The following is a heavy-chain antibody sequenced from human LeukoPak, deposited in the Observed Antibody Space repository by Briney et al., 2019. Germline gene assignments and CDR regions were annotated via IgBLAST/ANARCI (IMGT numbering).Heavy chain of an antibody. Sequence: GRSLRLSCAASGFAFDDYAMHWVRQAPGKGLEWVSGISWNSGGIGYADSVKGRFTISRDNAKNSLYLQMNSLRAEDMALYYCAKGSITMVQGVHNWFDPWGQGTLVTVSS. CDR3: AKGSITMVQGVHNWFDP. J-gene: IGHJ5*02. CDR2: ISWNSGGI. CDR1: GFAFDDYA. D-gene: IGHD3-10*01. V-gene: IGHV3-9*03.